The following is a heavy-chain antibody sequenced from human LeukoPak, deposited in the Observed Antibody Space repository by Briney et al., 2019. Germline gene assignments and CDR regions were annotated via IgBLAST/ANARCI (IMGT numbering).Heavy chain of an antibody. CDR2: IRSKAYGGTT. J-gene: IGHJ6*02. CDR1: GITLSNYG. V-gene: IGHV3-49*04. Sequence: GGSLRLSCVVSGITLSNYGMSWVRQAPGKGLEWVGFIRSKAYGGTTEYAASVKGRFTISRDDSKSIAYLQMNSLKTEDTAVYYCTRDERQPYYYGSGSYYYGMDVWGQGTTVTVSS. CDR3: TRDERQPYYYGSGSYYYGMDV. D-gene: IGHD3-10*01.